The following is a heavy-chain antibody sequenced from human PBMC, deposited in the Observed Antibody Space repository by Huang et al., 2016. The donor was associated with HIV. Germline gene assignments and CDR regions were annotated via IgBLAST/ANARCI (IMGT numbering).Heavy chain of an antibody. J-gene: IGHJ3*02. CDR1: GGPLSGPY. CDR3: ARSLMGKDPFDI. V-gene: IGHV4-34*01. D-gene: IGHD7-27*01. Sequence: QVRLHQWGTGLVRPSETLSLTCAVYGGPLSGPYWSWVRLPPGGSLEWLGEVNHSGSANYNPPIKSRLSMSIDTSKKQVSLKFGSVTAADTALYYCARSLMGKDPFDIWGQGTLVTVSS. CDR2: VNHSGSA.